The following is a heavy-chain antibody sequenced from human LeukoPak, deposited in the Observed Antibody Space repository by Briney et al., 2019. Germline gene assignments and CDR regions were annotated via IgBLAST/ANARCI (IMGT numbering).Heavy chain of an antibody. CDR3: ARHDRRTGSHFDY. J-gene: IGHJ4*02. CDR1: GGSISSSNW. Sequence: SGTLSLTCAVSGGSISSSNWWSWVRQPPGKGLEWIGEIYHSGSTNYNPSLKSRVTISVDKSRNQFSLKLSSVTAADTAVYYCARHDRRTGSHFDYWGQGTLVTVSS. CDR2: IYHSGST. D-gene: IGHD1-14*01. V-gene: IGHV4-4*02.